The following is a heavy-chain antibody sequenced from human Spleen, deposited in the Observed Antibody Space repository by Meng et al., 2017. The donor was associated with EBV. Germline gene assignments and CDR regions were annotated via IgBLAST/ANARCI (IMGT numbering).Heavy chain of an antibody. CDR2: INLGGNT. D-gene: IGHD6-19*01. V-gene: IGHV4-34*01. CDR3: ATWNNNGWYYGY. Sequence: QGQLPEWGGGLLKPSETLSLTCAVYGGSSSGSDWSWIRQPPGKGLEWIGEINLGGNTNYNPSLKSRVSISVDTSKNHFSLKVDSVTAADTAVYYCATWNNNGWYYGYWGQGTLVTVSS. J-gene: IGHJ4*01. CDR1: GGSSSGSD.